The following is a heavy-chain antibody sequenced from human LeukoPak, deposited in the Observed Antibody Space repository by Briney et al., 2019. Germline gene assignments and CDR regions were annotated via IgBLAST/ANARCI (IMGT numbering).Heavy chain of an antibody. Sequence: GASVKVSCKASGYIFTDYYIHWVRQAPGQGLEWMGLINPSGGSTTYAQKFQGRVTMTRDTSTSTVYMELSSLRSEDTAVYYCARYGLVATSVLCFQYWGQGTLVTVSS. CDR1: GYIFTDYY. J-gene: IGHJ1*01. D-gene: IGHD6-19*01. V-gene: IGHV1-46*01. CDR2: INPSGGST. CDR3: ARYGLVATSVLCFQY.